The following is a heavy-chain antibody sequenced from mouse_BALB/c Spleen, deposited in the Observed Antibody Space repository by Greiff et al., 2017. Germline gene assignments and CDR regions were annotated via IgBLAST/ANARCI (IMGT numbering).Heavy chain of an antibody. CDR3: ARYNDGYYSTFAY. Sequence: EVKLQESGPGLVKPSQSLSLTCTVTGYSITSDYAWNWIRQFPGNKLEWMGYISYSGSTSYNPSLKSRISITRDTSKNQFFLQLNSVTTEDTATYYCARYNDGYYSTFAYWGQGTLVTVSA. CDR2: ISYSGST. CDR1: GYSITSDYA. J-gene: IGHJ3*01. D-gene: IGHD2-3*01. V-gene: IGHV3-2*02.